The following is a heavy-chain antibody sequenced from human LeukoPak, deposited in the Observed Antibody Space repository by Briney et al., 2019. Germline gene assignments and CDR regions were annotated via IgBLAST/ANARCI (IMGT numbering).Heavy chain of an antibody. J-gene: IGHJ4*02. V-gene: IGHV4-39*07. CDR3: AREGFGSLDK. CDR1: GGSISSSSYY. D-gene: IGHD3-10*01. CDR2: IYYSGST. Sequence: SETLSLTCTVPGGSISSSSYYWGWIRQPPGKGLEWIGSIYYSGSTYYNPSLESRVTVAVDTSKNQIFLRLNSVTPADTAVYYCAREGFGSLDKWGQGTLVTVSS.